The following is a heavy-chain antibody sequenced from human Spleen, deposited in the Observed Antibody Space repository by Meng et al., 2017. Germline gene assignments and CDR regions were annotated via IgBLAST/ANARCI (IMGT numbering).Heavy chain of an antibody. D-gene: IGHD3-22*01. CDR1: GFTFSSYA. CDR2: MNENGNVK. J-gene: IGHJ4*02. Sequence: VQLVESGGGVVQPGRSLRLSCAASGFTFSSYAMHWVRQAPGKGLEWVSRMNENGNVKDHAGSVRGRFTISRDSARNTLYLQMNSLRAEDTAVYYCVRDFGGYSDFWGQGTLVTVSS. CDR3: VRDFGGYSDF. V-gene: IGHV3-74*02.